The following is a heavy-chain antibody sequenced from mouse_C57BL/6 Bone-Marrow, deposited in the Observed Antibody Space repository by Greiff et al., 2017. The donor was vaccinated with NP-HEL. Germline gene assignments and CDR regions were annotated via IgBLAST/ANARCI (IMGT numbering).Heavy chain of an antibody. V-gene: IGHV5-16*01. Sequence: EVQRVESEGGLVQPGSSMKLSCTASGFTFSDYYMAWVRQVPEKGLEWVANINYDGSSTYYLDSLKSRFIISRDNAKNILYLQMSSLKSEDTATYYCARAYGSSYVTWYFDVWGTGTTVTVSS. CDR3: ARAYGSSYVTWYFDV. D-gene: IGHD1-1*01. CDR1: GFTFSDYY. CDR2: INYDGSST. J-gene: IGHJ1*03.